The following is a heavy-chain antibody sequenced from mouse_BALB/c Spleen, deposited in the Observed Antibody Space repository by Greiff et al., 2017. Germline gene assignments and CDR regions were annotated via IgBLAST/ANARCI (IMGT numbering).Heavy chain of an antibody. D-gene: IGHD3-2*01. Sequence: VQLKQSGAELVRPGSSVKISCKASGYAFSSYWMNWVKQRPGQGLEWIGQIYPGDGDTNYTGKFKGKATLTADKSSSTAYMQLSSLTSEDSAVYFCASDSGTWFAYWGQGTLVTVSA. CDR1: GYAFSSYW. CDR2: IYPGDGDT. CDR3: ASDSGTWFAY. V-gene: IGHV1-80*01. J-gene: IGHJ3*01.